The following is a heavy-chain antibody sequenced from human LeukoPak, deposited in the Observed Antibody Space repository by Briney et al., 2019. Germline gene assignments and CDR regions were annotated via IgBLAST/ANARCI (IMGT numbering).Heavy chain of an antibody. Sequence: SVKVSCKASGYTFTSYYMHWVRQAPGQGLEWMGGIIPIFGTANYAQKFQGRVTITADESTSTAYMELSSLRSEDTAVYYCAREEYCSGGSCYSDYWGQGTLVTVSS. J-gene: IGHJ4*02. CDR2: IIPIFGTA. CDR1: GYTFTSYY. CDR3: AREEYCSGGSCYSDY. D-gene: IGHD2-15*01. V-gene: IGHV1-69*13.